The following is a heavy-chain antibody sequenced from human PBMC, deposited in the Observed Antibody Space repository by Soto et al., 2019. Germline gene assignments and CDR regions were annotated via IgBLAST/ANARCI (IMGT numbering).Heavy chain of an antibody. V-gene: IGHV4-39*01. D-gene: IGHD2-21*02. J-gene: IGHJ3*02. CDR3: ARHGARRFAYCGGDCTGHAFDI. Sequence: PSETLSLTCSVSGGSISNSGNYWGWIRRPPGKGLEWIGTMDYSGGTSYNPSLKSRVTISADTSNNQFSLRLSSVTAADTAVYYCARHGARRFAYCGGDCTGHAFDIRGQGTMVTVS. CDR1: GGSISNSGNY. CDR2: MDYSGGT.